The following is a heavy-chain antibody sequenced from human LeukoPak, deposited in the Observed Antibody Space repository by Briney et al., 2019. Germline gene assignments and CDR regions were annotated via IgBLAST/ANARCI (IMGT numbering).Heavy chain of an antibody. D-gene: IGHD6-6*01. V-gene: IGHV4-30-2*03. J-gene: IGHJ6*03. CDR1: GGSISSGGYS. CDR3: ARHIVARPSWDYYYYMDV. Sequence: PSESLSLTCAVSGGSISSGGYSWSWIRQPPGKGLEWIGYIYHSGSTYYNPSLKSRVTISVDTSKNQFSLKLSSVTAADTAVYYCARHIVARPSWDYYYYMDVWGKGTTVTVSS. CDR2: IYHSGST.